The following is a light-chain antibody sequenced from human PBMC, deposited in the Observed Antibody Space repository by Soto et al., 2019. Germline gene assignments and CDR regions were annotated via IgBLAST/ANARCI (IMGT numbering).Light chain of an antibody. CDR3: SSFASSNTWV. CDR2: EVT. J-gene: IGLJ3*02. CDR1: SSDVGAYNY. V-gene: IGLV2-8*01. Sequence: QSVLTQPPSASGSPGQSVTISCTGTSSDVGAYNYVSWDQQHAGKAPKLVIYEVTKRPSGVPDRFSGSKSANTASLTVSGLQAEDEADYYCSSFASSNTWVFGGGTKVTVL.